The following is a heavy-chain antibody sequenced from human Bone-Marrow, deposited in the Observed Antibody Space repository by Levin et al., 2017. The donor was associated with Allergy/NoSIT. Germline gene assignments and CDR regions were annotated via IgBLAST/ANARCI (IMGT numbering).Heavy chain of an antibody. D-gene: IGHD3/OR15-3a*01. CDR3: AKVRRGLDAFDI. J-gene: IGHJ3*02. CDR2: ISGSDDST. V-gene: IGHV3-23*01. CDR1: GFVFSSSA. Sequence: ASVKVSCAASGFVFSSSAMSWVRQAPGKGLEWVSSISGSDDSTYYTDSVKGRLTISRDNSKNTIYLQMNNLRADDTAVYYCAKVRRGLDAFDIWGQGTMVTVSS.